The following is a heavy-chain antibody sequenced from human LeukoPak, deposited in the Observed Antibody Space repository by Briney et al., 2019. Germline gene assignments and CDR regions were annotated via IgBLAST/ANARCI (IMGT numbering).Heavy chain of an antibody. J-gene: IGHJ3*02. V-gene: IGHV5-51*01. D-gene: IGHD3-3*01. CDR3: ARLTKDVFGVVIIGGFDI. CDR1: GYSFTSYW. CDR2: IYPGDSDT. Sequence: GESLKISCKGSGYSFTSYWIGWVRQMPGKGLEWMGIIYPGDSDTRYSPSFQGQVTTSADKSISTAYLQWSSLKASDTAMYYCARLTKDVFGVVIIGGFDIWGQGTMVTVSS.